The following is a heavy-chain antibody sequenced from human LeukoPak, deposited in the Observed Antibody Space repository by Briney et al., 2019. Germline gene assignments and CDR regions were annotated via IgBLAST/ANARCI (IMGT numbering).Heavy chain of an antibody. Sequence: PGGSLRLSCAASGFTFSSYGMHWVRQAPGKGLEWLAFIRYDGSNKYYADSVKGRFTISRDNSKNTLYLQMNSLRAEDTAVYYCAKARGMATIPFDYWGQGTLVTVSS. CDR3: AKARGMATIPFDY. D-gene: IGHD5-24*01. V-gene: IGHV3-30*02. CDR1: GFTFSSYG. J-gene: IGHJ4*02. CDR2: IRYDGSNK.